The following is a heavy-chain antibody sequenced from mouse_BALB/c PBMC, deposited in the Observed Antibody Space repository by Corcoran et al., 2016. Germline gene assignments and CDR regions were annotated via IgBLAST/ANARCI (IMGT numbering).Heavy chain of an antibody. CDR3: ARLYPGIAKDY. CDR2: INPYNDGT. CDR1: GYTFTRYV. J-gene: IGHJ4*01. Sequence: EVQLQQSGPELVKPGASVKMSCKASGYTFTRYVMHWVKQKPGQGLEWIGYINPYNDGTKYNEKFKGKATLTSDKSSSTAYMELSSLTSEDSAVYYCARLYPGIAKDYWGQGTSVTVSS. V-gene: IGHV1S136*01.